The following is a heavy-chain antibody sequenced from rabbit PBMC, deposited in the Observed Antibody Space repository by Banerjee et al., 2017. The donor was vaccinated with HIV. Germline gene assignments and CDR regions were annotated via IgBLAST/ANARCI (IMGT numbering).Heavy chain of an antibody. CDR3: TRGYAISSDGYRYYLDL. V-gene: IGHV1S47*01. J-gene: IGHJ4*01. CDR1: GIDFSSYG. CDR2: IYPDYGST. D-gene: IGHD1-1*01. Sequence: QEQLVESGGGLVTLGGSLKLSCKASGIDFSSYGISWVRQAPGKGLEWIAYIYPDYGSTDYASWVNGRFTISLDNAQNTVFLQMTSLTAADTATYFCTRGYAISSDGYRYYLDLWGQGTLVTVS.